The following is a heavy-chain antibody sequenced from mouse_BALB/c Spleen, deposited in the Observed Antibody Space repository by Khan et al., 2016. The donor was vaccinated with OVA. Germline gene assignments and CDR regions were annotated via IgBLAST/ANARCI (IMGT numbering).Heavy chain of an antibody. CDR1: GFNIKDYY. CDR2: IDPENGKT. J-gene: IGHJ3*01. CDR3: ARSGYFAWFAY. V-gene: IGHV14-1*02. Sequence: VQLQQPGAELVRPGALVKLSCKASGFNIKDYYMHWVKQRPEQGLEWIGWIDPENGKTIYDPKFQGKASITADTSSTTAYLQLSSLTSADTAVYYCARSGYFAWFAYWGQGTLVTVSA.